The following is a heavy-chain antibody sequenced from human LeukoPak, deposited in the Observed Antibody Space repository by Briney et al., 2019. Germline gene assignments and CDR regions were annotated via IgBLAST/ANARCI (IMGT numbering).Heavy chain of an antibody. CDR1: GYTFTGYY. D-gene: IGHD2-8*02. J-gene: IGHJ4*02. CDR2: INPNIGGT. CDR3: AREWRGTGTYCFDY. Sequence: ASVKVSCKASGYTFTGYYIHWVRRAPGQGLEWMGWINPNIGGTGYAQKFQGRVTMTRDTSISTAYMDLSSLKSDDSAVYYCAREWRGTGTYCFDYSGQGTLVTVSS. V-gene: IGHV1-2*02.